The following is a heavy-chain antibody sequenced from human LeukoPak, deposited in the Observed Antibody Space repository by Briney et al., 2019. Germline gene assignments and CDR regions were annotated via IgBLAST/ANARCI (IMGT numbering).Heavy chain of an antibody. V-gene: IGHV4-30-4*01. CDR3: ARGPQDY. J-gene: IGHJ4*02. CDR2: IYYNRNT. Sequence: SETLSLTCTVSGGSISSGDYYGGWVRQPPGRGLELIRYIYYNRNTYYNPSLKSRVTISVDTSKNQFSLKLSSVTAAETDVYYCARGPQDYWGQGTLVTVS. CDR1: GGSISSGDYY.